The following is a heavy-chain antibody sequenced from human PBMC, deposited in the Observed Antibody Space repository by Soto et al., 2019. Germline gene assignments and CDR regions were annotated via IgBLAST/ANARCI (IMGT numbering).Heavy chain of an antibody. V-gene: IGHV3-30*18. CDR3: AKETYSGPLDY. CDR2: ISYGGSNK. CDR1: GFIFSSYG. D-gene: IGHD2-15*01. Sequence: QVQLVESGGGVVQPGRSLRLSCAASGFIFSSYGIHWVRQAPGKGLEWVAVISYGGSNKYYADSVKGRFTISRDNSKNTLYLQMNSLRAEDTAVYYCAKETYSGPLDYWGQGTLVTVSS. J-gene: IGHJ4*02.